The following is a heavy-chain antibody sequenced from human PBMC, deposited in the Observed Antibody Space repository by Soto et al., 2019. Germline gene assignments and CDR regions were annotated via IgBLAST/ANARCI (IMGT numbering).Heavy chain of an antibody. CDR3: ARAPYYGSGSYYWFDP. V-gene: IGHV4-59*01. CDR1: GGSISSYY. Sequence: KTSETLSLTCTVSGGSISSYYWSWIRQPPGKGLEWIGYIYYSGSTNYNPSLKSRVTISVDTSKNQFSLKLSSVTAADTAVYYCARAPYYGSGSYYWFDPWGQGTLVTVSS. D-gene: IGHD3-10*01. CDR2: IYYSGST. J-gene: IGHJ5*02.